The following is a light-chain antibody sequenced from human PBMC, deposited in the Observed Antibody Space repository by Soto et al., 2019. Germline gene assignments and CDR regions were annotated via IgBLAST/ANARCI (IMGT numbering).Light chain of an antibody. J-gene: IGLJ1*01. CDR3: CSYAGRYISYV. CDR1: SIDVGGYNY. CDR2: EVS. V-gene: IGLV2-11*01. Sequence: QSALTQPPSVSGSPGQSVTISCTGTSIDVGGYNYVSWYQQHPGKAPKLMIYEVSKRPSGVPDRFSGSKSGNTASLTLSGLQAEDEADHYCCSYAGRYISYVFRTGTTVTVL.